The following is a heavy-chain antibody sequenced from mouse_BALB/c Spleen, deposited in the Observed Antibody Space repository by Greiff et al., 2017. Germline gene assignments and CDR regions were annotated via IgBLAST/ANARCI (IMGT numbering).Heavy chain of an antibody. CDR2: ISSGGST. D-gene: IGHD1-1*01. J-gene: IGHJ2*01. CDR1: GFTFSSYA. CDR3: ARGTTVVVDY. Sequence: DVMLVESGGGLVKPGGSLKLSCAASGFTFSSYAMSWVRQTPEKRLEWVASISSGGSTYYPDSVKGRFTISRDNARNILYLQMSSLRSEDTAMYYCARGTTVVVDYLGQGTTLTVSS. V-gene: IGHV5-6-5*01.